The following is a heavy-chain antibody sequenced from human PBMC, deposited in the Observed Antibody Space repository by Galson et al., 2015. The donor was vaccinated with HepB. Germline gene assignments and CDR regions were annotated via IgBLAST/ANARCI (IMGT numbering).Heavy chain of an antibody. Sequence: SLRLSCAASGFTFDDYAMHWVRQVPGKGLEWVSGINWNSDNIAYADSVKGRFTISRDNAKNSLYLQMNSLRAEDTAFYYCAKDGRPNYSEIGGCANWGQGTLVTVSS. V-gene: IGHV3-9*01. CDR3: AKDGRPNYSEIGGCAN. J-gene: IGHJ4*02. CDR2: INWNSDNI. D-gene: IGHD3-22*01. CDR1: GFTFDDYA.